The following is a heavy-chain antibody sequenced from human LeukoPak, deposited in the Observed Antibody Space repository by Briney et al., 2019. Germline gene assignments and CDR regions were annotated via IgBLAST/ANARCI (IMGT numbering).Heavy chain of an antibody. Sequence: SETLSLTCTVSGGSISNYWSWIRQPAGKGLEWIGYIYYSGTTNYNPSLKSRVTISVDTSKNQFSLKLSSVTAADTAVYYCARGVYIAAAQYGYWGQGTLVTVSS. CDR1: GGSISNY. V-gene: IGHV4-59*01. D-gene: IGHD6-13*01. CDR3: ARGVYIAAAQYGY. CDR2: IYYSGTT. J-gene: IGHJ4*02.